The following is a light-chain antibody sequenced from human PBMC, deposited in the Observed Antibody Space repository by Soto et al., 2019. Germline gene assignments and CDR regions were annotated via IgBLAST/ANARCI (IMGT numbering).Light chain of an antibody. CDR3: SSYTSSSPPVV. Sequence: QSALTQPASVSGSPGQSITISCTGTSSDVGGYNYVSWYQQHPGKAPKLMIYDVSNRPSGVSNRFSGSKSCNTASLTISGLQAEDDADYYCSSYTSSSPPVVFGGGTQLTVL. J-gene: IGLJ2*01. V-gene: IGLV2-14*01. CDR2: DVS. CDR1: SSDVGGYNY.